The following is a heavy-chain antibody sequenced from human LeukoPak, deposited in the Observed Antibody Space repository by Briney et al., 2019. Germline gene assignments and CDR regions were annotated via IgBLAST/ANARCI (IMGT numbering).Heavy chain of an antibody. D-gene: IGHD1-1*01. Sequence: HPGGSLRLSCAASGFTFSSYSMNWVRQAPGKGLEWVSAISGSGGSTYYADSVKGRFTISRDNSKNTLYLQMNSLRAEDTAVYYCAKVRWNDDVNWFDPWGQGTLVTVSS. V-gene: IGHV3-23*01. CDR2: ISGSGGST. CDR3: AKVRWNDDVNWFDP. CDR1: GFTFSSYS. J-gene: IGHJ5*02.